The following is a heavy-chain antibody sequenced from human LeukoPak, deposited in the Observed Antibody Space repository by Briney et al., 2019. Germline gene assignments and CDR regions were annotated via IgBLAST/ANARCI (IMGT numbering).Heavy chain of an antibody. CDR3: EKDGYYDSSAYYYVRYFDL. V-gene: IGHV3-23*01. Sequence: GGSLRLSCAASGFTFSIYGMSWVRQAPGRGLEWVSAMSGSGGSAYYADSVKGRFTISRDNSKNTLYLQMNSLRAEDTAVYYCEKDGYYDSSAYYYVRYFDLWGRGTLVTVSS. CDR1: GFTFSIYG. D-gene: IGHD3-22*01. CDR2: MSGSGGSA. J-gene: IGHJ2*01.